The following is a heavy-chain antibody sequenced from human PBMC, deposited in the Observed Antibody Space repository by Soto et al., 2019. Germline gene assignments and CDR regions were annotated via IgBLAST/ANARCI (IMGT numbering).Heavy chain of an antibody. CDR1: GFTVSSNY. CDR2: IYSGGST. D-gene: IGHD6-19*01. J-gene: IGHJ6*02. CDR3: ASISSGWDYYYYGMDV. Sequence: GGSLRLSCAASGFTVSSNYMSWVRQAPGKGLEWVSVIYSGGSTYYADSVKGRFTISRHNSKNTLYLQMNSLRAEDTAVYYCASISSGWDYYYYGMDVWGQGTTVTVSS. V-gene: IGHV3-53*04.